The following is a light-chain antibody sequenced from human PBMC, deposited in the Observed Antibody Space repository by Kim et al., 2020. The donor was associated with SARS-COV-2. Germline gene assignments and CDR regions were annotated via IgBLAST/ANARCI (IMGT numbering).Light chain of an antibody. CDR2: GKN. CDR3: NSRDSSGNHWV. V-gene: IGLV3-19*01. J-gene: IGLJ3*02. CDR1: SLRSYY. Sequence: AVGQTVRITCQGDSLRSYYASWFQQKPGQAPVIIIYGKNNRPSGIPDRFSASSSGNTVFLTITGAQAEDEADYYCNSRDSSGNHWVFGGGTQLTVL.